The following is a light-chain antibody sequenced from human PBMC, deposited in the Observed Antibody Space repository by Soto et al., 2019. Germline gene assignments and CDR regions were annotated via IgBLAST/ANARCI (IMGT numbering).Light chain of an antibody. CDR1: QXVXSSY. J-gene: IGKJ1*01. Sequence: EIVLTQSPGXXSLSPXEXATXXXRASQXVXSSYLAWYQQKPGQAPRLLIYGASSRATGIPDRFSGSGSGTDFTLTISRLEPEDFAVYYCQQYGSSRXXGQGTKVEIK. V-gene: IGKV3-20*01. CDR2: GAS. CDR3: QQYGSSRX.